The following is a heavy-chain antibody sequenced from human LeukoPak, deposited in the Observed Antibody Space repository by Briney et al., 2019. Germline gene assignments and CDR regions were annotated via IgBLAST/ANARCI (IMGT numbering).Heavy chain of an antibody. Sequence: GASVKVSCKASGYTFTSYYMHWVRQAPGQGLEWMGWINPNSGGTNYAQKFQGRVNMTRDTSISTAYMELSRLRSDDTAVYYCARSGSGSNFLEYWGQGTLVTVSS. D-gene: IGHD3-10*01. J-gene: IGHJ4*02. V-gene: IGHV1-2*02. CDR1: GYTFTSYY. CDR3: ARSGSGSNFLEY. CDR2: INPNSGGT.